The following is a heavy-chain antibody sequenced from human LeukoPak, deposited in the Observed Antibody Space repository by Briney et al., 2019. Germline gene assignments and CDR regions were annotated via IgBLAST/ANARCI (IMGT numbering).Heavy chain of an antibody. D-gene: IGHD1-26*01. CDR2: INPSGDTT. CDR1: GYTFTTSF. Sequence: ASVKVSCKASGYTFTTSFMHWVRQAPGQGLDWVGIINPSGDTTSYAQQLQGRVTMTRDTSSSTVCMELSSLRSEDTAVYYCASRLQSGSPWYFDYWGQGTLVTVSS. V-gene: IGHV1-46*04. CDR3: ASRLQSGSPWYFDY. J-gene: IGHJ4*02.